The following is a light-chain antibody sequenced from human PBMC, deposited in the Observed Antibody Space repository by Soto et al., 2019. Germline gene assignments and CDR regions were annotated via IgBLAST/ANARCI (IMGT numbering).Light chain of an antibody. CDR2: GAS. Sequence: EVELTQSPGTLSLSPGERATLSCRASQSFSRSYLAWYQQKPGQAPRLLIYGASIRATGIPDRFSGSGSGTDFTLTISRLEPEDFAVYYCQHYDDLPPRVTFGGGTKVEIK. CDR3: QHYDDLPPRVT. CDR1: QSFSRSY. V-gene: IGKV3-20*01. J-gene: IGKJ4*01.